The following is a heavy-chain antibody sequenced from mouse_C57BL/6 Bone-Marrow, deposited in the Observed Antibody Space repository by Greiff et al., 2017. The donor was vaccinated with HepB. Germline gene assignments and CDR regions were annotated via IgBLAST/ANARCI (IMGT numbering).Heavy chain of an antibody. V-gene: IGHV2-2*01. J-gene: IGHJ3*01. Sequence: QVQLKQSGPGLVQPSQSLSITCTVSRFSLTSYGVHWVRQSPGKGLEWLGVIWSGGSTDYNAAFISRLSISKDNSKSQVFFKMNSLQADDTAIYYCARKIVTTCWFAYWGQGTLVTVSA. CDR1: RFSLTSYG. CDR2: IWSGGST. CDR3: ARKIVTTCWFAY. D-gene: IGHD2-5*01.